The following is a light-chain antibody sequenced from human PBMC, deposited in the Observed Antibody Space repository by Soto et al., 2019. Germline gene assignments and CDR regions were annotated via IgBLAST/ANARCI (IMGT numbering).Light chain of an antibody. J-gene: IGKJ4*01. CDR1: QGIGTD. CDR3: QQYDNLPSLT. V-gene: IGKV1-33*01. Sequence: DIQMTQSPSSLSASVGDRVTITCRASQGIGTDLGWYRQKPGRAPKLLIYDASNLETGVPSRFSGSGSGTDFTFTISSLQPEDIATYYCQQYDNLPSLTFGGGTKVEIK. CDR2: DAS.